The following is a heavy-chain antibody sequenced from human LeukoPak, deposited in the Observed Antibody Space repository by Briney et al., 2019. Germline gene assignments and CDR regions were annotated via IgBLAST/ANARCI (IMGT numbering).Heavy chain of an antibody. CDR2: ISAYSGNT. D-gene: IGHD3-10*01. CDR3: ARDPGHSYYYYYYMDV. Sequence: GASVKVSCKASGYTFTSYGISWVRQAPGQGLEWMGWISAYSGNTNYAQKPQGRVTMTTDTSTSTAYMELRSLRSDDTAVYYCARDPGHSYYYYYYMDVWGKGTTVTVSS. J-gene: IGHJ6*03. CDR1: GYTFTSYG. V-gene: IGHV1-18*01.